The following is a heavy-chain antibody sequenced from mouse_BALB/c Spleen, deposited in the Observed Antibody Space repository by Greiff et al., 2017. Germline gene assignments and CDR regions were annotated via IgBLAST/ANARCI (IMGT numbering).Heavy chain of an antibody. CDR3: ARKWLLRDWYFDV. CDR1: GYTFTSYW. V-gene: IGHV1-69*02. D-gene: IGHD2-3*01. CDR2: IDPSDSYT. Sequence: QQSCKASGYTFTSYWMHWVKQRPGQGLEWIGEIDPSDSYTNYNQKFKGKATLTVDKSSSTAYMQLSSLTSEDSAVYYCARKWLLRDWYFDVWGAGTTVTVSS. J-gene: IGHJ1*01.